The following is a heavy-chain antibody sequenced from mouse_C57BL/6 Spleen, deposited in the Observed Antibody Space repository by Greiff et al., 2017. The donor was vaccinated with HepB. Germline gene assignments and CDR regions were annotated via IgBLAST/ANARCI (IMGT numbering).Heavy chain of an antibody. CDR3: ARAHSGNSYYFDY. CDR1: GFTFSDYY. Sequence: EVKLMESEGGLVQPGSSMKLSCTASGFTFSDYYMAWVRQVPEKGLEWVANINYDGSSTYYLDSLKSRFIISRDNAKKILYLQMSSLKSEDTATYYCARAHSGNSYYFDYWGQGTTLTVSS. D-gene: IGHD1-3*01. V-gene: IGHV5-16*01. CDR2: INYDGSST. J-gene: IGHJ2*01.